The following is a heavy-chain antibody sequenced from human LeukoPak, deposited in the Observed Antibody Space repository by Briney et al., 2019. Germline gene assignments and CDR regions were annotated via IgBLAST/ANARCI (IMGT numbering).Heavy chain of an antibody. CDR2: ISYDGSNK. CDR3: ARAWASRYCSGGSCYSGFDY. D-gene: IGHD2-15*01. CDR1: GFTFSSYA. Sequence: GGSLRLSCAASGFTFSSYAMHWVRQAPGKGLEWVAVISYDGSNKYYADSVKGRFTISRDNSKNTLYLQMNSLRAEDTAVYYCARAWASRYCSGGSCYSGFDYWGQGTLVTVSS. V-gene: IGHV3-30-3*01. J-gene: IGHJ4*02.